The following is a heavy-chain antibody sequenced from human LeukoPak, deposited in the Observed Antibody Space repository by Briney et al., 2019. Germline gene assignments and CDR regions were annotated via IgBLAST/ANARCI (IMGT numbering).Heavy chain of an antibody. Sequence: ASVKVSCKASGGTFSSYAISWVRQAPGQGLEWMGRIIPILGIANYAQKFQGRVTITADKSTSTAYMELSSLRSEDTAVYYCAGQSSSGSYDYWGQGTLVTVSS. CDR2: IIPILGIA. V-gene: IGHV1-69*04. D-gene: IGHD1-26*01. CDR3: AGQSSSGSYDY. CDR1: GGTFSSYA. J-gene: IGHJ4*02.